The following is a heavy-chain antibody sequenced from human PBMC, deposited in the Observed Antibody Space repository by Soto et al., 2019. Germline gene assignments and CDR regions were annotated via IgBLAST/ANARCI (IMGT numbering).Heavy chain of an antibody. J-gene: IGHJ3*02. V-gene: IGHV1-2*04. CDR2: INPNSGGT. D-gene: IGHD3-22*01. CDR3: ARGHYYDSSGLDI. CDR1: GYTFTGYY. Sequence: ASVKVSCKASGYTFTGYYMHWVRQAPGQGLEWMGWINPNSGGTNYAQKFQGWVTMTRDTSISTAYMELSRLRSDDTAVYYCARGHYYDSSGLDIWGQGTMVTVSS.